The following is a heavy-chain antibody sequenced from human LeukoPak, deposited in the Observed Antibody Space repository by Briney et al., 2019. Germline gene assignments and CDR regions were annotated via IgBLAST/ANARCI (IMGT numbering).Heavy chain of an antibody. CDR1: GGTFSSYG. V-gene: IGHV1-69*13. Sequence: SVKVSCKASGGTFSSYGINWVRLAPGQGLEWMGGIIPIFGTADYAQKFQGRVTITADESASTAYMELSSLRAEDTAVYYCVWKWRSFGMDVWGQGTTVTVSS. CDR2: IIPIFGTA. D-gene: IGHD1-1*01. CDR3: VWKWRSFGMDV. J-gene: IGHJ6*02.